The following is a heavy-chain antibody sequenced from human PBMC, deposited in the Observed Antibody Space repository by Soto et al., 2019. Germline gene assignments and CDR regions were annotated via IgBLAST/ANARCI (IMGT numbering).Heavy chain of an antibody. J-gene: IGHJ4*02. CDR1: GYTFTSYG. CDR2: ISAYNGNT. D-gene: IGHD6-6*01. Sequence: EASVKVSCKASGYTFTSYGISWVRQAPGQGLEWMGWISAYNGNTNYAQKLQGRVTMTTDTSTSTAYMELRSLRSDDTAVYYCARDRTFSSSRPFDYWGQGTLVTVSS. CDR3: ARDRTFSSSRPFDY. V-gene: IGHV1-18*01.